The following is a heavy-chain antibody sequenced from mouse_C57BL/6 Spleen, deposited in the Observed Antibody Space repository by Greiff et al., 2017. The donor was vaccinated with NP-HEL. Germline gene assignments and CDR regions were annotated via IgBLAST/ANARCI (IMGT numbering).Heavy chain of an antibody. D-gene: IGHD1-1*01. CDR1: GYTFTDYY. V-gene: IGHV1-19*01. CDR3: ARWDYGSSYHFDY. CDR2: INPYNGGT. J-gene: IGHJ2*01. Sequence: VQLQQSGPVLVKPGASVKMSCKASGYTFTDYYMNWVKQSHGKSLEWIGVINPYNGGTSYNQKFKGKATLTVDKSSSTAYMELNSLTSEDSAVYYCARWDYGSSYHFDYWGQGTTLTVSS.